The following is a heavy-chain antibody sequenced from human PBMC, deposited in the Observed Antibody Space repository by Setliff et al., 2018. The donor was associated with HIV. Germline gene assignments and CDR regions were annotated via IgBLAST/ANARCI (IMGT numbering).Heavy chain of an antibody. D-gene: IGHD3-16*01. CDR3: ASDLHQPGYFYYVDV. CDR1: GGSISISSYY. Sequence: SETLSLTCTVSGGSISISSYYWGWIRQPPGKGLEWIGSIYYSGSTYYNPSLKSRITISVDTSKNRFSLKLSAVTAADTAIYYCASDLHQPGYFYYVDVWGKGTAVTVSS. J-gene: IGHJ6*04. CDR2: IYYSGST. V-gene: IGHV4-39*01.